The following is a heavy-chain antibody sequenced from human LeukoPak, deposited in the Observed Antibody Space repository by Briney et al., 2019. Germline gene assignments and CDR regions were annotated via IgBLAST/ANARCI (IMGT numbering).Heavy chain of an antibody. CDR3: AKGSRLYDRLLYLDY. D-gene: IGHD3-9*01. CDR1: GFTFSSYG. Sequence: GGSLRLSCAASGFTFSSYGMSWVRQPAEKGLEWVSGISGGAGNTSFADSVKGRFTIARDNSKNRLYLQMNSLRAEDKSVYYWAKGSRLYDRLLYLDYWGQGTLVTVSS. J-gene: IGHJ4*02. CDR2: ISGGAGNT. V-gene: IGHV3-23*01.